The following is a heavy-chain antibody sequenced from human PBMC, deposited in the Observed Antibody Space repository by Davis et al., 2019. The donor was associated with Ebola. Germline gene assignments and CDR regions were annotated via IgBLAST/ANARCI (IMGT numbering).Heavy chain of an antibody. CDR3: ARGGLLYYYYGTDV. V-gene: IGHV3-53*01. J-gene: IGHJ6*04. CDR1: GFTVSSNY. Sequence: GESLKISCAASGFTVSSNYLNWVRQAPGKGLEWVSLLDSGGDTYYADSVKGRFTISRDNSKNTLYLQMNSLRAEDTAVYYCARGGLLYYYYGTDVWGKGTTVTVSS. CDR2: LDSGGDT. D-gene: IGHD2/OR15-2a*01.